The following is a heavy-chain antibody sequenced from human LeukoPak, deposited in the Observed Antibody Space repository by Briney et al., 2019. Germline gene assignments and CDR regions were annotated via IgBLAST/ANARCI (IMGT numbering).Heavy chain of an antibody. D-gene: IGHD6-13*01. CDR2: ISYDGSNK. V-gene: IGHV3-30*18. CDR1: GFTFSSYG. J-gene: IGHJ1*01. CDR3: AKDADSSSSTTRGYFQH. Sequence: GGSLRLSCAASGFTFSSYGMHWVRQAPGKGLEWMAVISYDGSNKYYADSVKGRFTISKDNSKNTLYLQMNSLRAEDTAVYYCAKDADSSSSTTRGYFQHWGQGTLVTVSS.